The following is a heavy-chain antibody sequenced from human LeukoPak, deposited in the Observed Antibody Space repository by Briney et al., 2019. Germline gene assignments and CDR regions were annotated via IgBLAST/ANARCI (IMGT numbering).Heavy chain of an antibody. J-gene: IGHJ4*02. D-gene: IGHD3-16*01. Sequence: PGGSLRLSCAASGFTFSSYAMSWVRQAPGKGLEWFSAISGTGSSTYSAASVKGRFTISRDNYKNSLYLKMNTLKDEDTAVYYCAKSPDGLGSYAIAGDYWGQGALVTVSS. CDR3: AKSPDGLGSYAIAGDY. CDR1: GFTFSSYA. V-gene: IGHV3-23*01. CDR2: ISGTGSST.